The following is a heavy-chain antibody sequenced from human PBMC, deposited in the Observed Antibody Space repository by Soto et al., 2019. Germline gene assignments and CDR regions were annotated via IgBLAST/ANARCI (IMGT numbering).Heavy chain of an antibody. CDR1: GGTFSSYA. J-gene: IGHJ2*01. Sequence: QVQLVQSGAEVKKPGSSVKVSCKASGGTFSSYAISWVRQSPGQGLEWMGGIIPIFGTANYAQKFQGRVTITADESTSTAYMELGRLRSEDTAVYYCARAQGVWSGYRPDSVDWYFDLWGRGTLVTVSS. D-gene: IGHD3-3*01. CDR2: IIPIFGTA. CDR3: ARAQGVWSGYRPDSVDWYFDL. V-gene: IGHV1-69*01.